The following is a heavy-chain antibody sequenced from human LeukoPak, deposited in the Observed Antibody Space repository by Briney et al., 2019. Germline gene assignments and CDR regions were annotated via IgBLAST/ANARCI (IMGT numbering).Heavy chain of an antibody. CDR3: ARIEVANFDY. J-gene: IGHJ4*02. Sequence: PSETLSLTCTVSGGSISSSTYNWGWIRQPPGKGLEWIGSMYSSGSTYYNPSRKSRVILSIDTSKNQFSLRLSSVPAADTAVYYCARIEVANFDYWGQGTLVTVSS. CDR1: GGSISSSTYN. CDR2: MYSSGST. V-gene: IGHV4-39*07.